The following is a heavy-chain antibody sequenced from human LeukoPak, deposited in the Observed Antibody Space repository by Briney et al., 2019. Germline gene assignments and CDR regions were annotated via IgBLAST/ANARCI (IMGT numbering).Heavy chain of an antibody. J-gene: IGHJ6*03. CDR2: IYSGGST. D-gene: IGHD6-19*01. V-gene: IGHV3-66*02. CDR1: GFTVSSNY. CDR3: ARAISDSSGWKQYYYYMDV. Sequence: GGSLRLSCAASGFTVSSNYMSWVRQAPGKGLEWVSVIYSGGSTYYADSVKGRFTISRDNSKNTLYLQVNSLRAEDTAVYYCARAISDSSGWKQYYYYMDVWGKGTTVTVSS.